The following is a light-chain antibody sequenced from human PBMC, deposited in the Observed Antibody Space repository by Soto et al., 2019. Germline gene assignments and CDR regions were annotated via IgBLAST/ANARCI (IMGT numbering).Light chain of an antibody. J-gene: IGKJ2*01. CDR1: QSVSSNY. CDR3: QQYGNSPRYT. CDR2: GAS. Sequence: EIVLTQSPGTLSPSLGERATLSCRASQSVSSNYLAWYQQKPGQAPRLLIYGASSRATGIPHRFTGSGSGTDFTLTITTLEQEDFVVYFCQQYGNSPRYTFGQGTKVEIK. V-gene: IGKV3-20*01.